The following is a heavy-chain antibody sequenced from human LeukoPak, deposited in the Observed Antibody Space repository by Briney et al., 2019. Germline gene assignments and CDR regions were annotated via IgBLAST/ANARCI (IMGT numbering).Heavy chain of an antibody. CDR2: ISSSGSTI. Sequence: GGSLRLSCAASGFTFSDYYMSWIRQAPGKGLEWVSYISSSGSTIYYADSVKGRFTISRDNSRNTLYLQMNSLRAEDTAVYYCARGTPSSSGWLYYGMDVWGQGTTVTVSS. D-gene: IGHD6-19*01. CDR3: ARGTPSSSGWLYYGMDV. V-gene: IGHV3-11*04. J-gene: IGHJ6*02. CDR1: GFTFSDYY.